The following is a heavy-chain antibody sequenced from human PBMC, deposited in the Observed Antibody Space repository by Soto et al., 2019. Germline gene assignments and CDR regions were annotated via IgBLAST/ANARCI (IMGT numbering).Heavy chain of an antibody. CDR3: ARGPPYSSGWYFY. Sequence: SVEVSCKASGGTFSSYTISWVRQAPGQGLEWMGGIIPIFGTANYAQKFQGRVTITADESTSTAYMELSSLRSEDTAVYYCARGPPYSSGWYFYWGQGTLVTVSS. J-gene: IGHJ4*02. V-gene: IGHV1-69*13. CDR1: GGTFSSYT. CDR2: IIPIFGTA. D-gene: IGHD6-19*01.